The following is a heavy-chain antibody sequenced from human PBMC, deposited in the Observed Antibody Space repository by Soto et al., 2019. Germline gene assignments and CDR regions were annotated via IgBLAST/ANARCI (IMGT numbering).Heavy chain of an antibody. CDR3: ARDLRRVVVVAVFDY. D-gene: IGHD2-15*01. Sequence: GGSLRLSCAASGFTFSSYGMHWVRQAPGKGLEWVAVIWYDGSNKYYADSVKGRFTISRDNSKNTLYLQMNSLRAEDTAVYYCARDLRRVVVVAVFDYWGQGTLVTVSS. CDR2: IWYDGSNK. J-gene: IGHJ4*02. V-gene: IGHV3-33*01. CDR1: GFTFSSYG.